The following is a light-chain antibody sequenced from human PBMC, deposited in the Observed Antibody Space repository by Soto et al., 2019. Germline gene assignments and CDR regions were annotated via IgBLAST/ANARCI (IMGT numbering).Light chain of an antibody. CDR1: QSVSSSN. CDR3: PPHNRYSEG. V-gene: IGKV3-20*01. CDR2: GAS. Sequence: EIVLTQSPGTLSLSPGDRATLYCRASQSVSSSNLAWYQQKRGQAPRLLMYGASSRATGIPDRFSGSGAGTDFTLPLSSLQPDDFATYYFPPHNRYSEGFGQGTKVDI. J-gene: IGKJ1*01.